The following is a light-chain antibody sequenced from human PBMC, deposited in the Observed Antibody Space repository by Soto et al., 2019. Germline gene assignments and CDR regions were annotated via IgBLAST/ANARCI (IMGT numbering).Light chain of an antibody. CDR1: QSGSSN. CDR2: GAF. J-gene: IGKJ1*01. Sequence: EIVMTQSPVTLSVSPGERAALSCRASQSGSSNLAWYQQKPGQAPSLLIYGAFTRATGIPARFSGTGSGTEFTLTISSLQSEDFALYYCQQYNDWPLTFGQGTKVDIK. CDR3: QQYNDWPLT. V-gene: IGKV3-15*01.